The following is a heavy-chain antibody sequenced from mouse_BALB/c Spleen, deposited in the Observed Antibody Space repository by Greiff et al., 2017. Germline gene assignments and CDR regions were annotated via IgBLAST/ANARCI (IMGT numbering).Heavy chain of an antibody. CDR1: GFTFSSYT. CDR3: ARHRAARATAWFAY. D-gene: IGHD3-1*01. CDR2: ISNGGGST. J-gene: IGHJ3*01. Sequence: DVMLVESGGGLVQPGGSLKLSCAASGFTFSSYTMSWVRQTPEKRLEWVAYISNGGGSTYYPDTVKGRFTISRDNAKNTLYLQMSSLKSEDTAMYYCARHRAARATAWFAYWGQGTLVTVSA. V-gene: IGHV5-12-2*01.